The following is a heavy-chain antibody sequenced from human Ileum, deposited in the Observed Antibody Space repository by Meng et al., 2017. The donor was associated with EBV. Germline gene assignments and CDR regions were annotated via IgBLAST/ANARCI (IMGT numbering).Heavy chain of an antibody. J-gene: IGHJ4*02. V-gene: IGHV4-59*01. D-gene: IGHD1-26*01. CDR1: GVSISGNY. CDR2: FYEGTT. Sequence: GQLQESGPGLVTLSGTLSLTCDVSGVSISGNYWSWIRQSPVKGLEWIGFFYEGTTNYNPSLKSRVTIAAGPANNQISLRLSSVTSADTAVYYCAKGGQWDPLDSWGRGILVTVSS. CDR3: AKGGQWDPLDS.